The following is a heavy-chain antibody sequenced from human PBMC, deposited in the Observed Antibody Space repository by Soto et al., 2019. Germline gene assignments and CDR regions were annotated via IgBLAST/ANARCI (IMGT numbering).Heavy chain of an antibody. Sequence: ASVKVSCKASGYTFTSYDINWVRQATGQGLEWMGWMNPNSGNTGYAQKFQGRVTMTRNTSISTAYMELSSLRSEDTAVYYCARGSRDIGGYYYYYGMDVWGQGTTVTVSS. CDR1: GYTFTSYD. V-gene: IGHV1-8*01. CDR3: ARGSRDIGGYYYYYGMDV. D-gene: IGHD5-12*01. J-gene: IGHJ6*02. CDR2: MNPNSGNT.